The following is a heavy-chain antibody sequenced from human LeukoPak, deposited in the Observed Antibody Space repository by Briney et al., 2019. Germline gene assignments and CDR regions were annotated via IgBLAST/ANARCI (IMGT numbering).Heavy chain of an antibody. CDR3: AKDRYYYDSSGYNSEYFQH. J-gene: IGHJ1*01. CDR2: IGGSGGSP. Sequence: GGSLRLSCGASGFSSRGYAMNWVRQAPGKGVEWVAGIGGSGGSPYYADSVKGRFSISRDSSNNTLYLQRNSLRAEDTAVYYCAKDRYYYDSSGYNSEYFQHWGQGTLVTVSS. D-gene: IGHD3-22*01. V-gene: IGHV3-23*01. CDR1: GFSSRGYA.